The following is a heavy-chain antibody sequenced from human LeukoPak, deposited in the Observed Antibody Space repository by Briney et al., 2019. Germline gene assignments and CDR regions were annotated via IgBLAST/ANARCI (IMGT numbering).Heavy chain of an antibody. D-gene: IGHD3-10*01. CDR2: IYPGDSDT. J-gene: IGHJ4*02. V-gene: IGHV5-51*01. CDR3: ARPRVRGVISPIFDY. Sequence: GESLKISCKGSGYSFSTYWIGWVRQMPGKGLEWMGIIYPGDSDTRYSPSFQGQVTISADKSISTAYLQWSSLKASDSAMYYRARPRVRGVISPIFDYWGQGTLVTVSS. CDR1: GYSFSTYW.